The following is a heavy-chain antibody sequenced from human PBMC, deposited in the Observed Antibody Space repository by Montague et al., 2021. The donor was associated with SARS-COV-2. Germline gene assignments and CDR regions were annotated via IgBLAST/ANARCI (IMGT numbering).Heavy chain of an antibody. D-gene: IGHD5-12*01. V-gene: IGHV4-34*01. CDR3: ARWGLRVATTGSYYSFGMDV. Sequence: SETLSLTCAVNGGSFRSYYWSWIRQPPGKGLEWIAEINHSGITNYNPSLKSRVTISVDTSKSQFSLKLSSVTAADTAVYYCARWGLRVATTGSYYSFGMDVWGQGATVTVSS. CDR2: INHSGIT. CDR1: GGSFRSYY. J-gene: IGHJ6*02.